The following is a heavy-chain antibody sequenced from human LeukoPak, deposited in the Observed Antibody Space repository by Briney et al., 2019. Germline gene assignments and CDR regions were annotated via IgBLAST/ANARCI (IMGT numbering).Heavy chain of an antibody. CDR2: INPSGGST. CDR1: GYTFTSYY. Sequence: ASVKVSCKASGYTFTSYYMHWVRQAPGQGLEWMGIINPSGGSTSYAQKFQGRVTMTRDMSTSTAYMELRSLRSDDTAVYYCARAQYQLLWGSRSWFDPWGQGTLVTVSS. D-gene: IGHD2-2*01. V-gene: IGHV1-46*01. J-gene: IGHJ5*02. CDR3: ARAQYQLLWGSRSWFDP.